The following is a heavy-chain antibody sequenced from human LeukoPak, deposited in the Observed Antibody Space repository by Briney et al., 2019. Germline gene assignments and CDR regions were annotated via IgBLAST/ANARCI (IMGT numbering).Heavy chain of an antibody. J-gene: IGHJ6*03. CDR1: GVSISSGSYY. D-gene: IGHD1-26*01. V-gene: IGHV4-61*02. CDR3: ARDVLGGYYYYYYMDV. Sequence: TLCLTCTVSGVSISSGSYYWGWIRQPAGKGLEWIGRIYTSGSTNYNPSLKSRVTISVATSKNQFSLKLSSVTAADTAVYYCARDVLGGYYYYYYMDVWGKGTTVTVSS. CDR2: IYTSGST.